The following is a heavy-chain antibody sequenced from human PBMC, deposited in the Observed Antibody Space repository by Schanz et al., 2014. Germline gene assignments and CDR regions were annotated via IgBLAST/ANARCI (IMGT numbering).Heavy chain of an antibody. D-gene: IGHD2-8*02. CDR1: GFTFTNYA. CDR2: ISGSGGST. CDR3: AKDTGYCHGGACYCFEY. J-gene: IGHJ4*02. V-gene: IGHV3-23*04. Sequence: VHLVESGGGVVQPGRSLRLSCAASGFTFTNYAMTWVRQAPGKGLEWVSGISGSGGSTYDADSVKGRFTISRDNSQNTLYLQMDSLRPEDTAVYFCAKDTGYCHGGACYCFEYWGLGILVTVSS.